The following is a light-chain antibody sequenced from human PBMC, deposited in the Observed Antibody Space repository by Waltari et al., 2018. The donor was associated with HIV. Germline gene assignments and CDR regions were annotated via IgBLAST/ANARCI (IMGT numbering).Light chain of an antibody. J-gene: IGLJ3*02. CDR3: AAWDDSLNGPV. Sequence: QSVLTQPPSASGTPGQRVTISCSGSSSNIGSHTVNWYQQLPGTAPKLLIYSNNQRPSGVPDRFSGSKSGTSASLASSGLQSEDEADYYCAAWDDSLNGPVFGGGTKLTVL. CDR1: SSNIGSHT. CDR2: SNN. V-gene: IGLV1-44*01.